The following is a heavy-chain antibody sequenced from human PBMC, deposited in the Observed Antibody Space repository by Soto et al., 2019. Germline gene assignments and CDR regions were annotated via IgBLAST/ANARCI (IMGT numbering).Heavy chain of an antibody. V-gene: IGHV4-34*01. CDR1: GGSLSGYY. CDR2: INHSGST. J-gene: IGHJ6*03. Sequence: SETLSLTCAVYGGSLSGYYWSWIRQPPGKGLEWIGEINHSGSTNYNPSLKSRVTISVDTSKNQFSLKLSSVTAADTAVYYCARVAGAAAGTQLGDYMDVWGKGTTVPVSS. D-gene: IGHD6-13*01. CDR3: ARVAGAAAGTQLGDYMDV.